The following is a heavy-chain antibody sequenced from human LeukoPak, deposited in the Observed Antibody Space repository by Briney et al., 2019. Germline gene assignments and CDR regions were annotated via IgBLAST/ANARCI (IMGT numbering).Heavy chain of an antibody. Sequence: SETLSLTCAVYGGSFSGYYWSWIRQPPGKGLEWIGSIYYSGSTYYNPSLKSRVTISVDTSKNQFSLKLSSVTAADTAVYYCARLRAAVYFDYWGQGTLVTVSS. V-gene: IGHV4-34*01. CDR2: IYYSGST. J-gene: IGHJ4*02. D-gene: IGHD3-10*01. CDR1: GGSFSGYY. CDR3: ARLRAAVYFDY.